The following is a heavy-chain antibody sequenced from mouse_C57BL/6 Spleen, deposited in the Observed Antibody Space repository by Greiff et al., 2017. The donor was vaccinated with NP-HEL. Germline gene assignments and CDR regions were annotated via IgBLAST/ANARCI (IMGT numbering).Heavy chain of an antibody. J-gene: IGHJ2*01. CDR1: GYTFTSYW. CDR2: IYPGSGST. CDR3: ARGGTMVTTGYYFDY. Sequence: QVQLQQPGAELVKPGASVKMSCKASGYTFTSYWITWVKQRPGQGLEWIGDIYPGSGSTNYNEKFKSKATLTVDTSSSTAYMQLSSLTSEDSAVYYGARGGTMVTTGYYFDYWGQGTTLTVSS. V-gene: IGHV1-55*01. D-gene: IGHD2-2*01.